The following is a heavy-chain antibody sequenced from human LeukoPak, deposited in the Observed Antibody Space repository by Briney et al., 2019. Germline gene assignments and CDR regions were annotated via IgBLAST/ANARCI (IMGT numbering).Heavy chain of an antibody. CDR3: AKAYYYGSGSNYKHFDH. CDR2: IYSGGST. D-gene: IGHD3-10*01. J-gene: IGHJ4*02. V-gene: IGHV3-53*01. CDR1: GFTVSSNY. Sequence: TGGSLRLSCAASGFTVSSNYMSWVRQAPGKGLEWVSVIYSGGSTYYADSVKGRFTVSRDNSKNTLYLEMSCLRAEDTAVYYCAKAYYYGSGSNYKHFDHWGQGTLVTVSS.